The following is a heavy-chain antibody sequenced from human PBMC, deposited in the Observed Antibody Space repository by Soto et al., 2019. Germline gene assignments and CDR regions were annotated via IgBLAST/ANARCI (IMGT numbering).Heavy chain of an antibody. CDR1: GFTVSSNY. CDR2: IYSGGST. Sequence: EVPLVESGGGLIQPGGSLRLSCAASGFTVSSNYMRWVRQAPGKGLEWVSVIYSGGSTYYADSVKGRFTISRDNSQNTLFLQMNSLRAEDTALYYCARNYDSTAGGAFDIWGQGTMVTFSS. D-gene: IGHD3-22*01. V-gene: IGHV3-53*01. J-gene: IGHJ3*02. CDR3: ARNYDSTAGGAFDI.